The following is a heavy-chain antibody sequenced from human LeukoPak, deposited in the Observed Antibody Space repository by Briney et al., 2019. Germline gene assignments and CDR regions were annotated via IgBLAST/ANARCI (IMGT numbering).Heavy chain of an antibody. CDR2: TYNKYKWYN. Sequence: SETLSLTCAVSGDSVSNNNAVWNWIRQSPSRALESLGKTYNKYKWYNDYATSVKSRITINPDTSKNQISLQLNSVTPEDAAIYYCARADVGTTCWFDPWGQGTLVTVSS. CDR3: ARADVGTTCWFDP. CDR1: GDSVSNNNAV. D-gene: IGHD1-26*01. J-gene: IGHJ5*02. V-gene: IGHV6-1*01.